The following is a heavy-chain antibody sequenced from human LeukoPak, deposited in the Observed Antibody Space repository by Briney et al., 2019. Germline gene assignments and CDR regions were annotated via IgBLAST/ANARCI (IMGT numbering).Heavy chain of an antibody. CDR3: AKGLANLGDD. Sequence: GGSLRLSCAASGFTFSTYAMSWVRQAPGKGLEWVSGLSGSGSSAYYADSVKGRFTISRDNSKNTLYLQMNSLRPEDTAVYYCAKGLANLGDDWGQGTLVTVSS. V-gene: IGHV3-23*01. CDR1: GFTFSTYA. CDR2: LSGSGSSA. D-gene: IGHD3-16*01. J-gene: IGHJ4*02.